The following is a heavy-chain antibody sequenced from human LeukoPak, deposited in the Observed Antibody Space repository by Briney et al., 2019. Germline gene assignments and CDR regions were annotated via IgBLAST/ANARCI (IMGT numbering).Heavy chain of an antibody. J-gene: IGHJ4*02. V-gene: IGHV3-53*01. D-gene: IGHD2/OR15-2a*01. CDR1: GFTFSSNY. Sequence: PGGSLRLSCKVSGFTFSSNYMAWVRQAPGKGLEWVSVIYAGGNTYYADSVKGRFTISRDNSKNTLYLQMSSLGVEDTAVYYCARDTTAYFDCWGQGTLVTVSS. CDR2: IYAGGNT. CDR3: ARDTTAYFDC.